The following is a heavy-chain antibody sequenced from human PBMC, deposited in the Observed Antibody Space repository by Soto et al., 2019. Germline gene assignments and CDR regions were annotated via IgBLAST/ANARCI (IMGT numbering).Heavy chain of an antibody. CDR2: INHSGST. D-gene: IGHD3-9*01. CDR1: GGSFSGYY. CDR3: ARGPRLRYFDWLFRYFDY. Sequence: SETLSLTCAVYGGSFSGYYWSWIRQPPGKGLEWIGEINHSGSTNYNPSLKSRVTISVDTSKNQFSLKLSSVTAADTAVFYFARGPRLRYFDWLFRYFDYWGQGTLVTVSS. J-gene: IGHJ4*02. V-gene: IGHV4-34*01.